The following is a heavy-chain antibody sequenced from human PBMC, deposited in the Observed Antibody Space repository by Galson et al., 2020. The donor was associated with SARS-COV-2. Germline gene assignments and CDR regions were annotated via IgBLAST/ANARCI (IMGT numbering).Heavy chain of an antibody. CDR2: ISSSEST. V-gene: IGHV4-4*07. CDR3: SRFHGDYYFDY. D-gene: IGHD4-17*01. CDR1: GGSMSNYL. Sequence: SETLSLTCTVSGGSMSNYLWSWIRQPAGKRLEWIGRISSSESTIYNPSLKSRVTMSVDTSEMQFSLRLTSVTAADTAVYYCSRFHGDYYFDYWGQGTLVTVSS. J-gene: IGHJ4*02.